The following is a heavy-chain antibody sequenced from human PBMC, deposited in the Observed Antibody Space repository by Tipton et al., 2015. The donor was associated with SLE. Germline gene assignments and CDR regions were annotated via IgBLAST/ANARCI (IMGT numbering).Heavy chain of an antibody. J-gene: IGHJ6*02. Sequence: TLSLTCTVSGGSISSYYWSWIRQPPGKGLEWIGYIYYSGSTNYNPSLKSRVTISVDTSKNQFSLKLSSVTAADTAVYYCARAGAAAATGFYYYHYDMDVWGQGTTVTVSS. D-gene: IGHD6-13*01. CDR2: IYYSGST. CDR1: GGSISSYY. CDR3: ARAGAAAATGFYYYHYDMDV. V-gene: IGHV4-59*01.